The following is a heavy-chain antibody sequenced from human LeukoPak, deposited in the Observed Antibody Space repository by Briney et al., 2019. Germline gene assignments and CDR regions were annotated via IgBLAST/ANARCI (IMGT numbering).Heavy chain of an antibody. CDR2: IYYSGST. CDR3: ARGVSGPFDY. D-gene: IGHD3-3*01. V-gene: IGHV4-59*08. J-gene: IGHJ4*02. CDR1: GGSMSPYH. Sequence: SETLSLTCTVSGGSMSPYHWSWIRQPPGKGVEWTGYIYYSGSTNYNPSLKSRVTISVDTSKNQFSLKLSSVTAADTAMYYCARGVSGPFDYWGQGTLVTVSS.